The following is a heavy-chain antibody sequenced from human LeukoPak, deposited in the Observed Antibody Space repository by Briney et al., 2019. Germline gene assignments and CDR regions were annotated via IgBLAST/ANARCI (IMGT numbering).Heavy chain of an antibody. CDR1: GGSISSRSYY. CDR2: IYYSGST. J-gene: IGHJ3*02. CDR3: ARFALPSESKAFDI. V-gene: IGHV4-31*03. Sequence: SETLSLTCTVSGGSISSRSYYWSWTHQHPGKGLEWIGYIYYSGSTYYNPSLKSRVTISVDTSKNQFSLKLSSVTAADTAVYYCARFALPSESKAFDIWGQGTMVTVSS. D-gene: IGHD2-2*01.